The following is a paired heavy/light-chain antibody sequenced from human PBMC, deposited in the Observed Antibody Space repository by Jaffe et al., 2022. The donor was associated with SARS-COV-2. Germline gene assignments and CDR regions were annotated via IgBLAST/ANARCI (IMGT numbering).Heavy chain of an antibody. CDR1: GFTFSTYT. V-gene: IGHV3-21*01. D-gene: IGHD3-22*01. Sequence: EVQLVESGGGLVKPGGSLRLSCAASGFTFSTYTMDWVRQAPGKGLEWVSSISSISSYIYYADSVKGRFTISRDNAKNSLFLHMNSLRAEDTAVYYCARDHPNYYDGSGYYRYDSWGQGTLVTVSS. J-gene: IGHJ4*02. CDR2: ISSISSYI. CDR3: ARDHPNYYDGSGYYRYDS.
Light chain of an antibody. CDR1: SSDVGGYNY. J-gene: IGLJ2*01. CDR2: EVS. CDR3: SSYAGSNNLV. V-gene: IGLV2-8*01. Sequence: QSALTQPPSASGSPGQSVTISCTGTSSDVGGYNYVSWYQQHPGKAPKLMIYEVSKRPSGVPDRFSGSKSGSTASLTVSGLQAEDEAEYYCSSYAGSNNLVFGGGTKLTVL.